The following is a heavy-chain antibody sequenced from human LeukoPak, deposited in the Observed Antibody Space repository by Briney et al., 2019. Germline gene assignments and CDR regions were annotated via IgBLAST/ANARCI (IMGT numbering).Heavy chain of an antibody. CDR3: ARGGSYYRGWLDP. V-gene: IGHV4-59*01. D-gene: IGHD1-26*01. CDR1: GGSIGTDF. J-gene: IGHJ5*02. Sequence: SETLSLTCTVSGGSIGTDFWSWIRQPPGKGLEWIGYIYNSGSTNYNPSLKSRVTISEDTSKNQFSLTLNSVTAADTAVYYCARGGSYYRGWLDPWGQGTLVTVSS. CDR2: IYNSGST.